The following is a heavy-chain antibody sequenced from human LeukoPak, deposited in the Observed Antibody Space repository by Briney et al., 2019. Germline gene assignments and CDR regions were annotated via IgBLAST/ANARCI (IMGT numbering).Heavy chain of an antibody. CDR1: GFTFSSYS. CDR2: IKSWGNYI. J-gene: IGHJ4*02. Sequence: GGSLRLSCAASGFTFSSYSMNWVRQAPGKGLEWVSSIKSWGNYIYYADSVKGRFTISRDNVKNSLYLQMNSLRAEDTAVYYCARDVGDGYNHQEIDYWGQGTLVTVSS. CDR3: ARDVGDGYNHQEIDY. D-gene: IGHD5-24*01. V-gene: IGHV3-21*01.